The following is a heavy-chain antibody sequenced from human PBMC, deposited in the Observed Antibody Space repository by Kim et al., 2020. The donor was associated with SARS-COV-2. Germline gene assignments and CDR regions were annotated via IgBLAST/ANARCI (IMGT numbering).Heavy chain of an antibody. CDR3: AKNVSSTSVTFLWYFDL. J-gene: IGHJ2*01. V-gene: IGHV3-23*01. CDR1: RFIFSSSA. CDR2: IFGSGHGT. D-gene: IGHD2-2*01. Sequence: GGSLRLSCVASRFIFSSSAMTWVRQAPGKGLEWVSAIFGSGHGTYYADSVKGRFVVSRDNSKNTLYLQMNNLRGDDTAIYYCAKNVSSTSVTFLWYFDLWGRG.